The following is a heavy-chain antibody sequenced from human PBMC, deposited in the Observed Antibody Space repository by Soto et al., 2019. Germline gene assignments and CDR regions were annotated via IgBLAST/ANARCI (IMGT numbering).Heavy chain of an antibody. Sequence: PGGSLRLSCVASGFTLSSYTMNWVRQAPGKRMEWLSGVSGNGGNTYYADSVKGRFSISRDNSKNPLYLQMNSVRAEDTAVYYCAKDKYPGVDGTFDYWGQGTLVTVSS. V-gene: IGHV3-23*01. D-gene: IGHD6-19*01. CDR1: GFTLSSYT. CDR3: AKDKYPGVDGTFDY. J-gene: IGHJ4*02. CDR2: VSGNGGNT.